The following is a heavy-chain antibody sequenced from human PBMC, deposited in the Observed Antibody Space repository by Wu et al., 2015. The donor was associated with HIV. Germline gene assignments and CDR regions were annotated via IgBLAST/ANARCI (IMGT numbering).Heavy chain of an antibody. J-gene: IGHJ4*02. D-gene: IGHD3-10*01. CDR1: GYRFKNFG. Sequence: QVHLVQSGAEVRKPGASVTVSCEASGYRFKNFGINWVRQAPGQGLEWMGWISPYNGNTDYAQKLEDRFNLTTDTSTNRIHMHLRSLTSDDTAIYYCAREGNSNSPRGDTYSLDYWGQGTLVTVSS. CDR2: ISPYNGNT. CDR3: AREGNSNSPRGDTYSLDY. V-gene: IGHV1-18*01.